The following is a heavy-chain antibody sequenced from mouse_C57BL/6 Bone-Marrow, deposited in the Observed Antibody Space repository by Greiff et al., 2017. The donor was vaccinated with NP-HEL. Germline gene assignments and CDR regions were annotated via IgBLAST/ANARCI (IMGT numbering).Heavy chain of an antibody. CDR1: GFNIKDDY. D-gene: IGHD2-4*01. J-gene: IGHJ1*03. CDR3: TTFYYDYGSWYFDV. CDR2: IDPENGDT. Sequence: VQLQQSGAELVRPGASVKLSCTASGFNIKDDYMHWVKQRPEQGLEWIGWIDPENGDTEYASKFQGKATITADTSSNTAYLQLSSLPSEDTAVYYCTTFYYDYGSWYFDVWGTGTTVTVSS. V-gene: IGHV14-4*01.